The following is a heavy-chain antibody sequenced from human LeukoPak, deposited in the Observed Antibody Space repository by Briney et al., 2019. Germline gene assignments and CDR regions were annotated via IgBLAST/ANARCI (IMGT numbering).Heavy chain of an antibody. J-gene: IGHJ5*02. CDR1: GFTFSSYS. CDR3: ARSLPWSSTGFDP. D-gene: IGHD2-8*02. V-gene: IGHV3-21*01. Sequence: GGSLRLSCAASGFTFSSYSMNWVRQAPGKGLEWVSSISSSSSYIYYADSVKGRFTISRDNAKNSLYLQMDSLRAEDTAVYYCARSLPWSSTGFDPWGQGTLVTVSS. CDR2: ISSSSSYI.